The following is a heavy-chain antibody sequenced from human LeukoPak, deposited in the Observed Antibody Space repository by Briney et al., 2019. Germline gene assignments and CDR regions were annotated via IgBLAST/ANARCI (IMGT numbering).Heavy chain of an antibody. CDR2: INPNSGGT. J-gene: IGHJ4*02. CDR1: GYTFTGYY. CDR3: ARDRDYGDYYNSFDY. Sequence: ASVKVSCKASGYTFTGYYMHWVRQAPGQGLEWMGWINPNSGGTNYAQKFQGRVTMTRDTSISTAYMELSRLRSDDTAVYYCARDRDYGDYYNSFDYWGQGTLVTVSS. D-gene: IGHD4-17*01. V-gene: IGHV1-2*02.